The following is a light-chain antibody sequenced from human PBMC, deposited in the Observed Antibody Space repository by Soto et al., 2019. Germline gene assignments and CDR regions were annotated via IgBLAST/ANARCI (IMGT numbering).Light chain of an antibody. CDR2: KAS. J-gene: IGKJ4*01. Sequence: DIQMTQSPSTLSASVGDRVTITCRASQSISSSLAWYQQKPGKAPNLLIYKASSLESGVPSRFSGSGSGTEFTLTISSLQPDDFATYYCQQLRAFGGGTKVDIK. V-gene: IGKV1-5*03. CDR3: QQLRA. CDR1: QSISSS.